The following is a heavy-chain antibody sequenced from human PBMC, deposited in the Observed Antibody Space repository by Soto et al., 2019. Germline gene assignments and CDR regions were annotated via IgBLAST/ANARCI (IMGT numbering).Heavy chain of an antibody. CDR1: GGCISSSSYY. CDR3: ARGKGFLEWLFLDV. V-gene: IGHV4-39*07. D-gene: IGHD3-3*01. J-gene: IGHJ6*04. CDR2: INYSGST. Sequence: PSETLSLTCTVSGGCISSSSYYWGWLRQPPGKGLEWIGSINYSGSTNYNPSLQSRVNIAVDTSKITFYLKLSSVTAADTSVYYCARGKGFLEWLFLDVWEKGTTVTASS.